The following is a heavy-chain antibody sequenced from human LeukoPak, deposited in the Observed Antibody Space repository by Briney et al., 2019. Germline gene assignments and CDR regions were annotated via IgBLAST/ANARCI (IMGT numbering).Heavy chain of an antibody. CDR3: ARHLGTYSDH. CDR1: GFTFSGYW. Sequence: GGSLRLSCAASGFTFSGYWMYWVRQAPGKGLVWVSLINSDGSSTNYAHSVKGRFTISRDNAKNTLYLQVSSLRADDSAVYYCARHLGTYSDHWGQGTLVTVSS. CDR2: INSDGSST. V-gene: IGHV3-74*01. J-gene: IGHJ4*02. D-gene: IGHD7-27*01.